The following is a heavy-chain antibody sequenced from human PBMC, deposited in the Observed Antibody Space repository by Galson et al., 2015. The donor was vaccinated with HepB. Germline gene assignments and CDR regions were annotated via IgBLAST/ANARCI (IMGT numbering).Heavy chain of an antibody. CDR2: IIPIFGTA. J-gene: IGHJ6*02. D-gene: IGHD1-7*01. CDR3: ARTRGITGTTHYYYGMDV. V-gene: IGHV1-69*13. Sequence: SVKVSCKASGGTFSSYAISWVRQAPGQGLEWMGGIIPIFGTANYAQKFQGRVTITADESTSTAYMELSSLRSEDTAVYYCARTRGITGTTHYYYGMDVWGQGTTVTVSS. CDR1: GGTFSSYA.